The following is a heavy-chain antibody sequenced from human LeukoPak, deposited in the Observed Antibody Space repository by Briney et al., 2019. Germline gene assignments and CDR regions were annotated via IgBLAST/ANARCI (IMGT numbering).Heavy chain of an antibody. CDR3: AKDTVSGYSSGFDS. V-gene: IGHV3-23*01. J-gene: IGHJ5*01. CDR2: ISASGVST. CDR1: GVTLNNYI. D-gene: IGHD6-25*01. Sequence: GGSLRLSCAASGVTLNNYIMTWVRQAPGKGLEWVPDISASGVSTYYADSVKGRFTISRDNAKNSLYLQMNSLRAEDTAFYYCAKDTVSGYSSGFDSWGQGTLVTVSS.